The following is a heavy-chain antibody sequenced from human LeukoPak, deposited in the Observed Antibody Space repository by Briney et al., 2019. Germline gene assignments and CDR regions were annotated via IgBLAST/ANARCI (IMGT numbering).Heavy chain of an antibody. V-gene: IGHV1-18*01. CDR2: ISAYNGYT. D-gene: IGHD2-2*01. Sequence: ASVKVSCKASGYTFTSYGITWVRQAPGQGLEWMGWISAYNGYTNYAQKLQGRVTMTTDTSTSTAYMELRSLRSDDTAVYYCARGGLCSSTSCYGYYYGMDVWGQGTTVTVFS. CDR3: ARGGLCSSTSCYGYYYGMDV. J-gene: IGHJ6*02. CDR1: GYTFTSYG.